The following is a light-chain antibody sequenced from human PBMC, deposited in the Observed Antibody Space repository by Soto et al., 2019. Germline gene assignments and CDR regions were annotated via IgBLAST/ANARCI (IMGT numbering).Light chain of an antibody. J-gene: IGKJ4*01. Sequence: EIVMTQSRATLSVSPGERATLSCRASQSVYTTLAWYQQRPGQAPRLPIYSASTRATGIPARFSGSGSGTEFTLTLSSLQSEDFAVYYCQQYNKWPLTFGGGTTVEIK. CDR2: SAS. CDR3: QQYNKWPLT. CDR1: QSVYTT. V-gene: IGKV3-15*01.